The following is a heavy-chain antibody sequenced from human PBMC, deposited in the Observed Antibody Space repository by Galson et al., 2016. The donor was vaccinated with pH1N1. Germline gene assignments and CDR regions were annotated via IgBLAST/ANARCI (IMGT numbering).Heavy chain of an antibody. V-gene: IGHV3-74*01. CDR3: ARPRATALAYGFDP. J-gene: IGHJ5*02. Sequence: SLRLSCAASGFTFSDYWMHWVRQAPGQGLVWVSHINIDGSTTVYADSVKGRFTISRDNARNTLFLQMNSLRAEDTGVYYCARPRATALAYGFDPWGQGTLVTVAS. CDR1: GFTFSDYW. D-gene: IGHD2-21*02. CDR2: INIDGSTT.